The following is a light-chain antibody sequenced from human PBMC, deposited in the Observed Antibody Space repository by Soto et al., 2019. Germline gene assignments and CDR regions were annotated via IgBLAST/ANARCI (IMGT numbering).Light chain of an antibody. CDR3: QQYGSSPRT. Sequence: EIVLTQSPGPLSLSPGERATLSCRASQSVSSSDLAWYQQKPGQAPSLLIYGASSRATGIPDRFSGSGSGTDFTLTISRLEPEDFAVYYCQQYGSSPRTFGQGTKVDIK. CDR1: QSVSSSD. J-gene: IGKJ1*01. CDR2: GAS. V-gene: IGKV3-20*01.